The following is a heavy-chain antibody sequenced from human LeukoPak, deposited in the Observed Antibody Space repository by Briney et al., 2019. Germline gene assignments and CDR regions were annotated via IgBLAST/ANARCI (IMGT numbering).Heavy chain of an antibody. D-gene: IGHD1-26*01. CDR1: GFTFSSYA. Sequence: GGSLRLSRAASGFTFSSYAMSWVRQAPGKGLEWVSGISGSGGSTHYADPVKGRFTISRDNSKNTLYLQMNSLGGEDTAEYYCAKDLPSNIVGASYYFDYWGQGILVTVSS. J-gene: IGHJ4*02. CDR3: AKDLPSNIVGASYYFDY. V-gene: IGHV3-23*01. CDR2: ISGSGGST.